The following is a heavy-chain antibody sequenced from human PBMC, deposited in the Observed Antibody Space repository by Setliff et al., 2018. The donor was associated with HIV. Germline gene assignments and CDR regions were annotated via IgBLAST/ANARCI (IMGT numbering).Heavy chain of an antibody. V-gene: IGHV4-61*02. J-gene: IGHJ4*02. D-gene: IGHD5-18*01. Sequence: SETLSLTCNVSGGSISSVNYYWNWIRQPAGKGLEWIGRIYASGSPTYNSSLESRVTISVDTSKNQFSLKLSSVTAADTAVYYCARGTGSYGSDYWGQGTLVTVSS. CDR3: ARGTGSYGSDY. CDR2: IYASGSP. CDR1: GGSISSVNYY.